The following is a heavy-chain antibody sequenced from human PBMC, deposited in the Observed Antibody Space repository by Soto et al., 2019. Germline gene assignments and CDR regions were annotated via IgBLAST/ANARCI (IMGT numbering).Heavy chain of an antibody. D-gene: IGHD2-2*01. CDR2: IWYDGSTK. Sequence: GGSLRLSCAASGFTFSNFPMHWVRQAPGKGLEWVAVIWYDGSTKYYADSVKGRFTISRDNSKNTLYLQMNSLRAEDTAVYYCARGFTSPYYYGMDVWGQGTTVTVSS. V-gene: IGHV3-33*08. CDR1: GFTFSNFP. J-gene: IGHJ6*02. CDR3: ARGFTSPYYYGMDV.